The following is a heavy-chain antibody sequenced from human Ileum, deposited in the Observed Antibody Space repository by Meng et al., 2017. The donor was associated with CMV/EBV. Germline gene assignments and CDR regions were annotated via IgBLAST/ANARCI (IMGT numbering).Heavy chain of an antibody. V-gene: IGHV3-15*01. J-gene: IGHJ4*02. CDR1: GFTFNNAW. D-gene: IGHD2-2*02. CDR2: IKSKADGGTI. Sequence: GGSLRLSCAASGFTFNNAWMNWVRQAPGKGLEWVGRIKSKADGGTIDHAAPVKGRFTISRDDSKNTLFLQMNSLKIEDTAVYYCARYCSSTTCYRPGWGQGTLVTVSS. CDR3: ARYCSSTTCYRPG.